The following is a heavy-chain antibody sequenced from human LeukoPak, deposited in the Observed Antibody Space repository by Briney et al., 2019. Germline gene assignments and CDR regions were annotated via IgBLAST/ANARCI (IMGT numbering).Heavy chain of an antibody. CDR1: GYTFTGYY. CDR3: ARKLRYSGSWADY. CDR2: INPNSGGT. J-gene: IGHJ4*02. D-gene: IGHD1-26*01. V-gene: IGHV1-2*02. Sequence: ASVKVSCMASGYTFTGYYMHWVRQAPGQGLEWMGWINPNSGGTNYAQKFQGRVTMTRDTSISTAYMELSRLRSDDTAVYYCARKLRYSGSWADYRGQGTLVTVSS.